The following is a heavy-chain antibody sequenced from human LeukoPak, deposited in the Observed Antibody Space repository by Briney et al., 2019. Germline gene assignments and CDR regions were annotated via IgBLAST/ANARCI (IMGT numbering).Heavy chain of an antibody. V-gene: IGHV4-61*02. CDR3: ARADCESGGNCHYFNY. J-gene: IGHJ4*02. Sequence: SETLSLTCTVSGDSNRSGTYYWSWIRQPAGKGLEWIGRIYTSGSTNYNPSLKSRVTISLDTSKNQFSLKLSSVTAADTAVYFCARADCESGGNCHYFNYWGQGTLVTVSS. CDR2: IYTSGST. D-gene: IGHD2-15*01. CDR1: GDSNRSGTYY.